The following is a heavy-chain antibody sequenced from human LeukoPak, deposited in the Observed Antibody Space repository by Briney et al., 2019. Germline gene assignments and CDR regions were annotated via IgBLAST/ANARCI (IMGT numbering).Heavy chain of an antibody. J-gene: IGHJ5*02. D-gene: IGHD2-2*01. V-gene: IGHV4-34*01. CDR3: AIHIVVVPAAKKKNWFDP. CDR1: GGSFSGYY. CDR2: INHSGST. Sequence: SETLSLTRAVYGGSFSGYYWSWIRQPPGKGLEWNGEINHSGSTNYNPSLKSRVTISVDTSKNQFSLKLSSVTAADTAVYYCAIHIVVVPAAKKKNWFDPWGQGTLVTVSS.